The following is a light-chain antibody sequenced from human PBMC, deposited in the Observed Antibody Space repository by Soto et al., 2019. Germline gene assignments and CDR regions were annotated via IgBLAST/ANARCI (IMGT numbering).Light chain of an antibody. V-gene: IGLV2-8*01. CDR1: SSDVGGYNY. CDR2: EVS. Sequence: QSALTQPPSASGSPGQSVTISCTGTSSDVGGYNYVSWYQQHPGKAPKLMIYEVSKRPSGVPDRFSGSKSGNTASLTVSGLQAEDEADYYCSSYAVSIRYVFGTGTKLTVL. J-gene: IGLJ1*01. CDR3: SSYAVSIRYV.